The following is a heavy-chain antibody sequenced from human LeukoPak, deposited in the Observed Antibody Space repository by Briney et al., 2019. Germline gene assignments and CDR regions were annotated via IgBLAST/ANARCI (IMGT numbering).Heavy chain of an antibody. Sequence: GASVKVSCKASGYTFTTYNINWVRQAPGQGLEWMGWMNPNSGNTGYAQKFQGRVTMTRDTSMSTAYIELRSLTSQDTAVYYCARGDTWNARWDYWGEGTLVAVSS. CDR2: MNPNSGNT. D-gene: IGHD1-1*01. CDR1: GYTFTTYN. V-gene: IGHV1-8*01. J-gene: IGHJ4*02. CDR3: ARGDTWNARWDY.